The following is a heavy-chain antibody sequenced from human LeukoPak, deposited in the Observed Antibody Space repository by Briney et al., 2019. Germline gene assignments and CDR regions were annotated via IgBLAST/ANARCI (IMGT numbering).Heavy chain of an antibody. CDR1: GYTFTGYY. Sequence: ASVKVSCKASGYTFTGYYMHWVRQAPGQGLEWMGWINPNSGGTNYAQKFQGRVTMTRDTSISTAYMELSRLRSDDTAVYYCARERYYYDSSGVNWFDPWGQGTLVTVSS. J-gene: IGHJ5*02. D-gene: IGHD3-22*01. CDR3: ARERYYYDSSGVNWFDP. CDR2: INPNSGGT. V-gene: IGHV1-2*02.